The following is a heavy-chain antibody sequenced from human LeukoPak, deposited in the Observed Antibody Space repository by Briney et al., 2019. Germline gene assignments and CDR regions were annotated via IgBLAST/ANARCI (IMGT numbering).Heavy chain of an antibody. CDR3: AKYLGFVGANYFDY. CDR1: GFTFSSYL. Sequence: GSLRLSCAASGFTFSSYLMSWVRQAPGKGLEWVSAISGSGGSTYYADSVKGRFTISRDNSKNTLYLQMNSLRAEDTAVYYCAKYLGFVGANYFDYWGQGTLVTVSS. J-gene: IGHJ4*02. V-gene: IGHV3-23*01. D-gene: IGHD1-26*01. CDR2: ISGSGGST.